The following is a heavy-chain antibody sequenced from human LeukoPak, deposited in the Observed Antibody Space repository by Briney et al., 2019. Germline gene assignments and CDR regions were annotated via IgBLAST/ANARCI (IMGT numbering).Heavy chain of an antibody. Sequence: PGRSLRLSCAASGFTFSSYAMHWFRQAPGKGLEWVAVISYDGSNKYYADSVKGRFTISRDNSKNTLYLQMNSLRAEDTAVYYCASPEGIAAAGRWFDPWGQGTLVTVSS. CDR3: ASPEGIAAAGRWFDP. V-gene: IGHV3-30*04. CDR2: ISYDGSNK. D-gene: IGHD6-13*01. CDR1: GFTFSSYA. J-gene: IGHJ5*02.